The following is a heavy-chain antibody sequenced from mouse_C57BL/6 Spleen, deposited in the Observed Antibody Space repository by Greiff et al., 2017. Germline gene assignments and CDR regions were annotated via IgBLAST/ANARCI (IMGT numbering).Heavy chain of an antibody. CDR3: ARRNYGSRRYAMDY. CDR2: IYPGDGDT. J-gene: IGHJ4*01. CDR1: GYAFSSYW. D-gene: IGHD1-1*01. Sequence: VQLQESGAELVKPGASVKISCKASGYAFSSYWMNWVKQRPGKGLEWIGQIYPGDGDTNYNGKFKGKATLTADKSSSTAYMQLSSLTSEDSAVYFCARRNYGSRRYAMDYWGQGTSVTVSS. V-gene: IGHV1-80*01.